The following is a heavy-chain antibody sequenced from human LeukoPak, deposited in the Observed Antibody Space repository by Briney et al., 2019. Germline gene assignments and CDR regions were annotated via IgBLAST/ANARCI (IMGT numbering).Heavy chain of an antibody. D-gene: IGHD4-11*01. CDR3: AKDWPVSGDHYSPFDY. CDR1: GITLSNYG. J-gene: IGHJ4*02. CDR2: ISDSGGRT. V-gene: IGHV3-23*01. Sequence: GGSLRLSCAVSGITLSNYGMSWVRQAPGKGLEWVAGISDSGGRTNYADSVKGRFTISRDNPKNTLYLQMNSLRAEDTAVYYCAKDWPVSGDHYSPFDYWGQGTLVTVSS.